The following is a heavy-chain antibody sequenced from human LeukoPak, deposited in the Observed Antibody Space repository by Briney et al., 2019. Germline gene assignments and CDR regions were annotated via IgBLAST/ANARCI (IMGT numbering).Heavy chain of an antibody. CDR3: ARDAEM. CDR2: INPNSGGT. J-gene: IGHJ3*01. V-gene: IGHV1-2*02. Sequence: ASVKVSCKASGYTFTGHYIYWVRQAPGQGLEWVGRINPNSGGTNYAQRFQGRVTMTRDTSISTAYMGLHRLTSDDTAVYNCARDAEMWGQGTMVTVSP. D-gene: IGHD5-24*01. CDR1: GYTFTGHY.